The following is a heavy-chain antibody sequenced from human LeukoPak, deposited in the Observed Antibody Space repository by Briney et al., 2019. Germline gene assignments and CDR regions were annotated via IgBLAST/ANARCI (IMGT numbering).Heavy chain of an antibody. D-gene: IGHD3-9*01. CDR2: IIPIFGTA. CDR3: ATPDILTGYYNLNY. V-gene: IGHV1-69*05. J-gene: IGHJ4*02. Sequence: SVTVSCKASGGTFSSYSIYWVRQAPGQGLEWMGGIIPIFGTANYAQKFQGRVTITTDESTSKDYMELSSLRSEDTAVYYCATPDILTGYYNLNYWGQGTLVTVSS. CDR1: GGTFSSYS.